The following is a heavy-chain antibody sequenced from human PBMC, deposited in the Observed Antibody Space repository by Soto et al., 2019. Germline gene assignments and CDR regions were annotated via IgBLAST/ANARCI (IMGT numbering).Heavy chain of an antibody. Sequence: PGGSLRLSCAASGFTFSSYEMNWVRQAPGKGLEWVSYISSSGSTIYYADSVKGRFTISRDNVKNSLYLQMNSLRAEDTAVYYCARDPYSLYYFDYWGQGTLVTVSS. J-gene: IGHJ4*02. CDR2: ISSSGSTI. CDR1: GFTFSSYE. D-gene: IGHD4-4*01. V-gene: IGHV3-48*03. CDR3: ARDPYSLYYFDY.